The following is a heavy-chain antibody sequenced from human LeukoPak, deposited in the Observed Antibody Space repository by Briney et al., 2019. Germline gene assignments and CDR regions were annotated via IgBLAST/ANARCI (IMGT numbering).Heavy chain of an antibody. Sequence: GGSLRLSCAASGFTFSSYEMNWVRQAPGKGLEWISYISSSGSTIYYADSVKGRFTISRDNPKNSLYLQMNSLRAEDTAVYYCARFPGADYSDYWGQGTLVTVSS. J-gene: IGHJ4*02. CDR1: GFTFSSYE. V-gene: IGHV3-48*03. CDR2: ISSSGSTI. D-gene: IGHD3-10*01. CDR3: ARFPGADYSDY.